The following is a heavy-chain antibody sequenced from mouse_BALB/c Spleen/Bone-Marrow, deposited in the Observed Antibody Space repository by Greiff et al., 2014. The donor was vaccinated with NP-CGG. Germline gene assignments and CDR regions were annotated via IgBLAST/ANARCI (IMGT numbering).Heavy chain of an antibody. Sequence: EVQLLESGGGLVQPGGSMKLSCVASGFTFSNYWMHWVRQSPEKGLEWVGEISLKSNNYATHYAEYVKGRVTMSRDNSKSRVYLQKNSVRAEDSGSYYCTTGFAYWGQGTLVTVSA. J-gene: IGHJ3*01. V-gene: IGHV6-6*02. CDR2: ISLKSNNYAT. CDR3: TTGFAY. CDR1: GFTFSNYW.